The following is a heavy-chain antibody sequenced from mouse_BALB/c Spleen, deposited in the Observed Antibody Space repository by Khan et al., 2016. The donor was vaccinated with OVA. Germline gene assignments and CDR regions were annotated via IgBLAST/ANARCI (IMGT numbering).Heavy chain of an antibody. J-gene: IGHJ4*01. CDR3: ARENYYGRSHYAMDY. D-gene: IGHD1-1*01. Sequence: DLVKPGASVKLSCKASGYTFTSYWIHWIKQRPGQGLEWIGRISPGSGTPYYNEMFKGKATLTVDISSNTAYIQLSSLSSADSAVYFGARENYYGRSHYAMDYWGQGTSVTGAS. V-gene: IGHV1S41*01. CDR2: ISPGSGTP. CDR1: GYTFTSYW.